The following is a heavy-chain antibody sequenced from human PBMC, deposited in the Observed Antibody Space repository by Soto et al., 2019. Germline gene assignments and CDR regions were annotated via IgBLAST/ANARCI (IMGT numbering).Heavy chain of an antibody. CDR2: INPRGLTK. Sequence: VQLVESGGALVQPGGSLRLSCAASGYSFDAYIMNWVRQAPGKGLEWVSSINPRGLTKFYADSVRGRFTITRDDASSSRFLQMNNLRAEDTAVYYCATWYGNHYFGLDVWGQGTTVTVSS. J-gene: IGHJ6*02. D-gene: IGHD6-13*01. V-gene: IGHV3-48*01. CDR3: ATWYGNHYFGLDV. CDR1: GYSFDAYI.